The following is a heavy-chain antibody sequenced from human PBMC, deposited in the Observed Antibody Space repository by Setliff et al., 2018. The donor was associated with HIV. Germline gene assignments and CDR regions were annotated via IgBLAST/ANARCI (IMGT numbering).Heavy chain of an antibody. CDR3: ARDDVLRNPGAFNI. J-gene: IGHJ3*02. V-gene: IGHV3-23*01. Sequence: GGSLRLSCAASGFTFSNYWMSWVRQAPGKGLEWVSSISGSGGSTYYADSVKGRFTISRDNSKNTLDLQMDCLRAEDTAVYYCARDDVLRNPGAFNIWGQGTMVTVSS. CDR2: ISGSGGST. D-gene: IGHD3-9*01. CDR1: GFTFSNYW.